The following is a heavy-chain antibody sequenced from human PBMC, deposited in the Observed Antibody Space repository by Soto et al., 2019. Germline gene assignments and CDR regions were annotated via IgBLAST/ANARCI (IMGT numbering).Heavy chain of an antibody. J-gene: IGHJ4*02. Sequence: QVQLVQSGAEVKKPGSSVKVSCTASGGTFSSYAISWVRQAPGQGLEWMGGIIPIFGTANYAQKFQGRDTITADKSPRTAYMELSSLRSEDTAVYYCARAPPKYCTNGLCQEYFDYWGQGTLVTVSS. CDR3: ARAPPKYCTNGLCQEYFDY. V-gene: IGHV1-69*06. CDR1: GGTFSSYA. D-gene: IGHD2-8*01. CDR2: IIPIFGTA.